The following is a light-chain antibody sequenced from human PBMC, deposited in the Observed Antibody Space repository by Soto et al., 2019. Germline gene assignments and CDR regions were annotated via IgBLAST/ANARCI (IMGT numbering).Light chain of an antibody. CDR1: QSVSSN. CDR3: QQDYNLPWT. J-gene: IGKJ1*01. V-gene: IGKV3D-15*02. CDR2: GAS. Sequence: EIVMTQSPATLSVSPGERATLSCRASQSVSSNLAWYQQKPGQAPRLLIYGASTRATSIPARFSDSGSGTDFTLTISSLQPEDFAVYYCQQDYNLPWTFGQGTKVDIK.